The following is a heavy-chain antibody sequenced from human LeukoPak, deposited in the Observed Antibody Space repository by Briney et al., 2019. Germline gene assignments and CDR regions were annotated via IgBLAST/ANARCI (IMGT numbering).Heavy chain of an antibody. V-gene: IGHV4-59*01. CDR1: GGSISSYY. CDR2: IYYSGST. D-gene: IGHD1-26*01. Sequence: SETLSLTCTVSGGSISSYYWSWIRQPPGKGLEWIGYIYYSGSTNYNPSLKSRVTISVDTSKNQFSLKLSSVTAADTAVYYCARVTPTSYGGTWYYYYGMDVWGQGTTVTVSS. J-gene: IGHJ6*02. CDR3: ARVTPTSYGGTWYYYYGMDV.